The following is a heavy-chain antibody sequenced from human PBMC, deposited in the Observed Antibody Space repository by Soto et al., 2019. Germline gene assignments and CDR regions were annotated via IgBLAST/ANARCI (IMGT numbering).Heavy chain of an antibody. CDR3: ARHGIIFGVVTALVDY. D-gene: IGHD3-3*01. CDR1: GGSISSSSYY. J-gene: IGHJ4*02. V-gene: IGHV4-39*01. Sequence: QLQLQESGPGLVKPSETLSLTCTVSGGSISSSSYYWGWIRQPPGKGLEWIGSIYYRGSTYYNPSLKSRVTISVDTSKNQFSRKLSSVTAADTAVYYCARHGIIFGVVTALVDYWGQGTLVTVSS. CDR2: IYYRGST.